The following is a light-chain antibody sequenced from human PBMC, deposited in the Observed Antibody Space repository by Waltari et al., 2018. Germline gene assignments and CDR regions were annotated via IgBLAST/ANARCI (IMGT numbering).Light chain of an antibody. J-gene: IGLJ2*01. V-gene: IGLV1-44*01. Sequence: QSVLTHPPSASGTPGQSVTISCSGSRSNLGSTTVNWYQQLPGTAPKLLIYSNNQRPSGVPDRFSGSKSGTSASRAISGLQSEDEADYYCAAWDDSLNGVVFGGGTKLTVL. CDR3: AAWDDSLNGVV. CDR2: SNN. CDR1: RSNLGSTT.